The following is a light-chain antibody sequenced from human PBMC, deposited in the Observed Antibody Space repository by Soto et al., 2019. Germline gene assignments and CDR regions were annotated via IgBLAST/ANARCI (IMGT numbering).Light chain of an antibody. V-gene: IGLV1-44*01. Sequence: QSVLTQPPSASRTPGQRVTISCSGSSSNIGSNTVNWYQQLPGTAPKLLIYNNNQRPSGVPDRFSGSKSGTSASLAISGLQSEDEADYYCAAWDDSLNGYVFGTGTKVTVL. CDR1: SSNIGSNT. CDR2: NNN. J-gene: IGLJ1*01. CDR3: AAWDDSLNGYV.